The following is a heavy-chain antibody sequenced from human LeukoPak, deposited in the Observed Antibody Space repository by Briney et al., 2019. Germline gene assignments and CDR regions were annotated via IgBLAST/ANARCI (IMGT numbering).Heavy chain of an antibody. CDR1: GVSISSYY. CDR3: ARVRGDFETD. V-gene: IGHV4-59*01. D-gene: IGHD3-16*01. Sequence: SETLSLTCSVSGVSISSYYWTWIRQPPGKGLEWIGYRYYSGSTTYNPSLKSRVTISVDTSKSQFSLKLISVTAADTSIYYCARVRGDFETDWGQGTLVTVSS. CDR2: RYYSGST. J-gene: IGHJ1*01.